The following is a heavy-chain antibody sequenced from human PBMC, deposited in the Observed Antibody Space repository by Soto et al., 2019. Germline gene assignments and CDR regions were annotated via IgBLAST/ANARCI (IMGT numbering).Heavy chain of an antibody. Sequence: QVQLVQSGAEVTKPGAAVTISCKASGYTFTDYALHWVRQAPGQRPEWMGWIITRSGDTKYSPKFQDRITITRDTSAPTVYMSLSTLTSEDPAIYYCARDFGSGSYYDSNNWFDPWGQGTLVTVSS. D-gene: IGHD3-10*01. CDR3: ARDFGSGSYYDSNNWFDP. CDR2: IITRSGDT. V-gene: IGHV1-3*04. J-gene: IGHJ5*02. CDR1: GYTFTDYA.